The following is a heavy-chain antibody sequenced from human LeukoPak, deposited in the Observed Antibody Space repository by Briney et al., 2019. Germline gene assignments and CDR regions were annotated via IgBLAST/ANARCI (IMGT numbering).Heavy chain of an antibody. V-gene: IGHV3-33*08. CDR2: IWYDGSNK. CDR1: GFTSNTFW. Sequence: GGSLRLSCAVSGFTSNTFWMNWVRQAPGKGLEWVAVIWYDGSNKYYADSVKGRFTISRDNSKNTLYLQMNSLRAEDTAVYYCARDRDRTLRYCSGGSCYAFDYWGQGTLVTVSS. CDR3: ARDRDRTLRYCSGGSCYAFDY. D-gene: IGHD2-15*01. J-gene: IGHJ4*02.